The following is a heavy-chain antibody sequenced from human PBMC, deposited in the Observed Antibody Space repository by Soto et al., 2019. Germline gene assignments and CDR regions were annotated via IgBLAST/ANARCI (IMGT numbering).Heavy chain of an antibody. CDR2: INPSGGST. Sequence: GASVEVSWKASGYTFTSYYMHSVRHSPGQGLEWMGIINPSGGSTSYAQKFQGRVTMTRDTSTSTVYMELSSLRSEDTAVYYCARDGRSGWYEGYYFDYWGQGTLVTVSS. CDR3: ARDGRSGWYEGYYFDY. CDR1: GYTFTSYY. J-gene: IGHJ4*02. D-gene: IGHD6-19*01. V-gene: IGHV1-46*01.